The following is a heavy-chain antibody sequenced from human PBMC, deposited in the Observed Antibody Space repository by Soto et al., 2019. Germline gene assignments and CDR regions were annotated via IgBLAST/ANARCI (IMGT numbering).Heavy chain of an antibody. V-gene: IGHV3-48*02. CDR3: ARDRVATITRYYYYYGMDV. CDR2: ISSSSSTI. Sequence: GGSLRLSCAASGFTFSSYSMNWVRQAPGKGLEWVSYISSSSSTIYYADSVKGRFTISRDNAKNSLYLQMNSLRDEDTAVYYWARDRVATITRYYYYYGMDVWGQGTTVTVSS. D-gene: IGHD5-12*01. CDR1: GFTFSSYS. J-gene: IGHJ6*02.